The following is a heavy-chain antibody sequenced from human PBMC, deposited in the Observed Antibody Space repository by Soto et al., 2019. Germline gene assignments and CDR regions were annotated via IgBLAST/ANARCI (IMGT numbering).Heavy chain of an antibody. Sequence: QVQLVQSGAEVKKPGSSVKVSCKASGGTFSSYAISWVRQAPGQGLEWMGGIIPIFGTANYAQKFQGRVTITADESTTTAYMELTSLRSQDMAVYYYAGIVQPRYYYGMDVWGQGTTVTVSS. J-gene: IGHJ6*02. V-gene: IGHV1-69*12. CDR2: IIPIFGTA. CDR3: AGIVQPRYYYGMDV. D-gene: IGHD3-22*01. CDR1: GGTFSSYA.